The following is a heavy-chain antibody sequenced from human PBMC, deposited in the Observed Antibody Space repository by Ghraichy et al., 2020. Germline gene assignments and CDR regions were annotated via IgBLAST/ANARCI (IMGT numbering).Heavy chain of an antibody. V-gene: IGHV3-66*01. CDR1: GFAVSSNY. CDR3: ARGNRLFAFDI. J-gene: IGHJ4*02. Sequence: GESLRLPCAASGFAVSSNYMTWVRQAPGKGLEWVSVIYSGGNAYYAGSVKGRFVISRDNSENTLYLQMNSLRAEDTAVYYCARGNRLFAFDIWGQGTLVTVSS. CDR2: IYSGGNA. D-gene: IGHD3-10*02.